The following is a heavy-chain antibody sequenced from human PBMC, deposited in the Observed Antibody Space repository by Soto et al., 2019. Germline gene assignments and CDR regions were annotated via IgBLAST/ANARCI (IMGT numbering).Heavy chain of an antibody. CDR2: INPNSGGT. CDR1: GYIFIDYY. J-gene: IGHJ5*02. CDR3: VRPYCGTNSCHDWFDP. D-gene: IGHD2-21*01. Sequence: ASVKVSCKASGYIFIDYYINWVRQAPGQGLEWMGWINPNSGGTKYAEQFQGRVTMTTDTSITTAYMELSGLRSDDTAVYYCVRPYCGTNSCHDWFDPWGQGTPVTVSS. V-gene: IGHV1-2*02.